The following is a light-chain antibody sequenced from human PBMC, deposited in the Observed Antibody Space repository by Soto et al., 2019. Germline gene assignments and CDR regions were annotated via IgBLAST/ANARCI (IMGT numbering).Light chain of an antibody. CDR1: QSVSSN. CDR2: GAS. CDR3: QQYSNGVT. V-gene: IGKV3-15*01. J-gene: IGKJ4*01. Sequence: EIMMTQSPATLSVSPGGGATLSCRASQSVSSNLAWYQQKPGQAPRLLIYGASTRATDIPARFSGSGSGTEFTLIISSLQLEDLAIYYCQQYSNGVTFGGGTKVEI.